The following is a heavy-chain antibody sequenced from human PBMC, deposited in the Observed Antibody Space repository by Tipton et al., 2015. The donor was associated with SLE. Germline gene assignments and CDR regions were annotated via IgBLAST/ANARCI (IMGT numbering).Heavy chain of an antibody. V-gene: IGHV4-59*11. CDR2: IYYSGST. D-gene: IGHD3-10*01. J-gene: IGHJ4*02. Sequence: GLVKPSETLSLTCTVSGGSISSHYWSWVRQPPGKGLEWIGYIYYSGSTNYNPSLKSRVTISVDTSKNQFSLKLSSVTAADTAVYYCAKGDMVQGVIDYWGQGTLVTVSS. CDR3: AKGDMVQGVIDY. CDR1: GGSISSHY.